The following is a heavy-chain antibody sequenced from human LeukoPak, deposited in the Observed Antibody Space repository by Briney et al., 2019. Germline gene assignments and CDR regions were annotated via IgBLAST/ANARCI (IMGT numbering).Heavy chain of an antibody. CDR3: ARDSLSRDGYNLDY. D-gene: IGHD5-24*01. CDR2: ISYDGSNK. CDR1: GFTFSSYA. Sequence: PGGSLRLSCAASGFTFSSYAMLWVRQAPGKGLEWVAVISYDGSNKYYADSVKGRFTISRDNSKNTLYLQMNSLRAEDTAVYYCARDSLSRDGYNLDYWGQGTLVTVSS. J-gene: IGHJ4*02. V-gene: IGHV3-30*07.